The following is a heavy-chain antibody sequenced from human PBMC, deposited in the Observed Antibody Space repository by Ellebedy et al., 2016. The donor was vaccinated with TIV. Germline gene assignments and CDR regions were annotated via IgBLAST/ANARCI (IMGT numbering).Heavy chain of an antibody. J-gene: IGHJ4*02. V-gene: IGHV3-7*01. CDR1: GFTFSIYW. D-gene: IGHD4-17*01. CDR3: ARECLSMRDYASYCDY. CDR2: IKQDVSEK. Sequence: PGGSLRLSCAASGFTFSIYWMSWVRQAPGKGLECVANIKQDVSEKSYVDSVKGLFTIYSDNAKNSLYLQMNSLRAEDTDVYYCARECLSMRDYASYCDYWGQGTLVTVSS.